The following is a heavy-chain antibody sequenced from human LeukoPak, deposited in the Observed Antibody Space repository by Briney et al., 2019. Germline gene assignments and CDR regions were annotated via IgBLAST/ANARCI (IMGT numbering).Heavy chain of an antibody. D-gene: IGHD1-26*01. J-gene: IGHJ4*02. CDR3: AREVGATTCTDY. Sequence: GGSLRLSCAASGFTFSSYWMHWVRKAPGKGLVWVSRINSDGSSTSYADSVKGRFTISRDNAKNTLYLQMNSLRAEDTAVYYCAREVGATTCTDYWGQGTLVTVSS. CDR2: INSDGSST. V-gene: IGHV3-74*01. CDR1: GFTFSSYW.